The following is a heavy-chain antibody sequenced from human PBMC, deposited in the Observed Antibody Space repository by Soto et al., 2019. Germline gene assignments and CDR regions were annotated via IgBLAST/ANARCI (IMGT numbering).Heavy chain of an antibody. Sequence: ASVKVSCKASGYTFTGYYLHWVRQAPGQGLEWMGWINPNNGDTNYAQKFQGRVTMTRDTSISTASMELSRLRSDDTAVYSCARIKIHCDRSGPFDYCGKGPLIVVAT. CDR1: GYTFTGYY. V-gene: IGHV1-2*02. CDR3: ARIKIHCDRSGPFDY. CDR2: INPNNGDT. D-gene: IGHD3-22*01. J-gene: IGHJ4*02.